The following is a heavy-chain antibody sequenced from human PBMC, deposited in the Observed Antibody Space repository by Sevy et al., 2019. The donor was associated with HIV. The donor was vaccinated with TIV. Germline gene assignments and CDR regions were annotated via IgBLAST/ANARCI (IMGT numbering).Heavy chain of an antibody. CDR1: GDSISGYY. Sequence: SETLSLTCTVSGDSISGYYWSWIRQPPGKGLEWIGYIYYGGRTDYNPSLKSRVIISQDTSKNQFSLKLTSVTAADTAVYFCARAYSNYYYAMDVWGQGTTVTVSS. CDR3: ARAYSNYYYAMDV. D-gene: IGHD4-4*01. J-gene: IGHJ6*01. CDR2: IYYGGRT. V-gene: IGHV4-59*01.